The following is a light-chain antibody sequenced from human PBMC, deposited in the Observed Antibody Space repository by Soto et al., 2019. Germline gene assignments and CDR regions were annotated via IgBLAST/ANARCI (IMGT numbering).Light chain of an antibody. CDR2: GAS. J-gene: IGKJ2*01. CDR1: QSISSW. CDR3: QQYSSSSPT. Sequence: DIQMPQSPSTLSASVGDRVTITCRASQSISSWLAWYQQNPGKAPKLLIYGASSLESGVPSRFSGSGSVTEFSLTIDSLQPDDFSTYYCQQYSSSSPTFGQGTKLEIK. V-gene: IGKV1-5*01.